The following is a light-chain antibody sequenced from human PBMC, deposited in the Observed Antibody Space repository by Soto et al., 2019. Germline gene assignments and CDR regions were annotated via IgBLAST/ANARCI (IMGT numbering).Light chain of an antibody. V-gene: IGKV3-15*01. Sequence: EIVMTQSAATLSVSPGERATLSCRASQSVSSNLAWYQQKPGQAPRLLIYGASTRATGIPARFSGSGSGTEFTLTISSLQSEDFAVYYCQQYNNWPPYTFGQGTKVDI. CDR2: GAS. CDR1: QSVSSN. J-gene: IGKJ2*01. CDR3: QQYNNWPPYT.